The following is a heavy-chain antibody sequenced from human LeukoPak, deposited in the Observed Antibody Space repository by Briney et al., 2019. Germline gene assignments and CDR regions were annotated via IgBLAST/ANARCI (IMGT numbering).Heavy chain of an antibody. D-gene: IGHD6-6*01. CDR1: GFTFSSYS. CDR3: ARVTGDSSFDY. CDR2: ISSSSSYI. V-gene: IGHV3-21*04. J-gene: IGHJ4*02. Sequence: GGSLRLSCAASGFTFSSYSMNWVRQAPGKGLDWVSSISSSSSYIYYADSVKGRFTISRDNAKNSLYLQMNSLRAEDTAVYYCARVTGDSSFDYWGQGTLVTVSS.